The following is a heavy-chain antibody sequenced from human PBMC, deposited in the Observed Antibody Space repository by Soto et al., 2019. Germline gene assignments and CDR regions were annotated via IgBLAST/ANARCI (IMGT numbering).Heavy chain of an antibody. CDR1: GYTLNEVA. CDR2: FDPDAAET. J-gene: IGHJ5*02. D-gene: IGHD4-17*01. Sequence: QVQLVQSGAEVKKPGASVKVSCKVSGYTLNEVAMHWVRQAPGKGLEWLGGFDPDAAETIYAQHFQGRVTMTEDTSTDTVSMELSSLRSEDTALYFCTTYHGDYNFDHWGQGTLVTVSS. CDR3: TTYHGDYNFDH. V-gene: IGHV1-24*01.